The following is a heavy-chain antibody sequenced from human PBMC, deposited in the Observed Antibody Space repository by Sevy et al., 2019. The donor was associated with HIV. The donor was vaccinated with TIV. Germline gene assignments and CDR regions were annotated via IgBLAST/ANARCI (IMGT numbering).Heavy chain of an antibody. J-gene: IGHJ3*02. V-gene: IGHV4-39*01. CDR1: GGSIRRSTYY. D-gene: IGHD4-17*01. CDR3: ARPMMKTTYDTFDT. CDR2: IYYSGGT. Sequence: SETLSLTCLVSGGSIRRSTYYWGWIRQPPGKGLEWIGGIYYSGGTYYNPSLKPRVTISVDTSKNQFFLKLSSVTAAHTALYYCARPMMKTTYDTFDTWGQGTTVTVSS.